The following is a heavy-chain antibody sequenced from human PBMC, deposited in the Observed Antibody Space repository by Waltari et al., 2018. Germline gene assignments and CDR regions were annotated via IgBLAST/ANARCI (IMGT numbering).Heavy chain of an antibody. Sequence: QLQLQESGPGLVKPSETLSLTCTVSGGSIRSSSYYWGWIRQPPGKGLEWIGSIYYSGSTYYNPSLKSRVTISVDTSKNQFSLKLSSVTAADTAVYYCARQWGYCSSTSCYAEYFQHWGQGTLVTVSS. V-gene: IGHV4-39*01. CDR1: GGSIRSSSYY. CDR3: ARQWGYCSSTSCYAEYFQH. D-gene: IGHD2-2*01. CDR2: IYYSGST. J-gene: IGHJ1*01.